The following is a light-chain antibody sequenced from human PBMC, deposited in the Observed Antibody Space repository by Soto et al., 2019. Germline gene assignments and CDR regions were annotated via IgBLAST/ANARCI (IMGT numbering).Light chain of an antibody. CDR2: DVT. V-gene: IGLV2-14*03. CDR3: SSYTTSNTRQIV. CDR1: SSDVGGYNY. Sequence: YVLTQPASVSGSPGQSITISCTGTSSDVGGYNYVSWYQHHPGKAPKLIIYDVTNRPSGVSNPFSGSKSGNTASLTISGLQPEDEADYYCSSYTTSNTRQIVFGTGTKVTVL. J-gene: IGLJ1*01.